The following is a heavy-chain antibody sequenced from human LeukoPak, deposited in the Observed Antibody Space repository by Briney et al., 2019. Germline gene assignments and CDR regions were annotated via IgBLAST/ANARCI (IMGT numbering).Heavy chain of an antibody. J-gene: IGHJ4*02. CDR2: ISSNGGST. CDR3: ARDERWIQFNY. Sequence: TGGSLRLSCAASGFTFSSYAMHWVRQAPGKGLEYVSAISSNGGSTYYANSVKGRFTISRDNSKNTLYLHMNGLRVEDTAIYYCARDERWIQFNYWGQGTLVTVSS. D-gene: IGHD5-18*01. CDR1: GFTFSSYA. V-gene: IGHV3-64*01.